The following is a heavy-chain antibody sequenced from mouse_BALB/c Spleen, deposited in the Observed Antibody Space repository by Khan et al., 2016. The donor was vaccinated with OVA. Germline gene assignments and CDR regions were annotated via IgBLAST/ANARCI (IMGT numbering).Heavy chain of an antibody. D-gene: IGHD2-2*01. V-gene: IGHV8-12*01. J-gene: IGHJ3*01. CDR1: GFSLSTSGMG. CDR2: IYWDDDK. Sequence: ESGPGILQPSQTLSLTCSFSGFSLSTSGMGVSWLRQPSGKGLEWLAHIYWDDDKRYNPSLKRRLIISTDTSRNQVFLRNTSMDTADTATYYSARNIYAYDPWFAYWGQGTLVTVSS. CDR3: ARNIYAYDPWFAY.